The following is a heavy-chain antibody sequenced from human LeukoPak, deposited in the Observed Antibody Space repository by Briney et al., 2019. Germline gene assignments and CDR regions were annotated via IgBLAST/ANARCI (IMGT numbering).Heavy chain of an antibody. CDR3: AKDAANLLYYFDY. Sequence: PGGSLRLSCAASGFTFSNYAMTWVRQAPGQGLEWVSSISGSGDTTYHADSVKGRFTISRDNSKETLYLQMNSLRTEDTAVYYCAKDAANLLYYFDYWGQGALVTVSS. CDR1: GFTFSNYA. CDR2: ISGSGDTT. V-gene: IGHV3-23*01. D-gene: IGHD2-15*01. J-gene: IGHJ4*02.